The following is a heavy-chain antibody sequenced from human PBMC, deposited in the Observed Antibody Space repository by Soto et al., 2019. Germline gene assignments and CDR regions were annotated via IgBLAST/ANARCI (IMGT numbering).Heavy chain of an antibody. V-gene: IGHV4-30-4*01. CDR3: ARVGSGYDPFFDY. Sequence: QVQLQESGPGLVKPSQTLSLTSTVSGGSISGDYYWSRIRQPPGMGLDWIGHIYYSGNTFYNPSLKSRLTMSVDTSKNQFSLKLTSVTAADTAVYYCARVGSGYDPFFDYWGQGTLVTVSS. CDR1: GGSISGDYY. CDR2: IYYSGNT. J-gene: IGHJ4*02. D-gene: IGHD5-12*01.